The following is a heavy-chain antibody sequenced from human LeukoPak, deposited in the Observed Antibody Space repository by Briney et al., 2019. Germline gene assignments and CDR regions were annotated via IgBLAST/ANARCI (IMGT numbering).Heavy chain of an antibody. J-gene: IGHJ4*02. CDR1: GFTFSSYG. D-gene: IGHD1-1*01. Sequence: RSLRLSCAASGFTFSSYGMHWVRQAPGKGLEWVAVISYDGSNKYYADSVKGRFTISRDNSKNTLYLQMNSLRAEDTAVYYCARDGRSGPHFDSWGQGTLVTVSS. CDR3: ARDGRSGPHFDS. V-gene: IGHV3-30*03. CDR2: ISYDGSNK.